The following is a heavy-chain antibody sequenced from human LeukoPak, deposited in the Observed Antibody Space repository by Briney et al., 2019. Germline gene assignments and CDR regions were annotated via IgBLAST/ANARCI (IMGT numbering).Heavy chain of an antibody. CDR3: ARSVRTIAAAWHDAFDV. CDR1: GGSISSISYY. D-gene: IGHD6-13*01. CDR2: IYYSRSI. V-gene: IGHV4-39*01. J-gene: IGHJ3*01. Sequence: SETLSLTCIVSGGSISSISYYCVWIRQPPRKGLECVGSIYYSRSIYYISSLKSRVTISVDTSKNQFSLKLSSVTAADTAVYYCARSVRTIAAAWHDAFDVWGQGTMVTVSS.